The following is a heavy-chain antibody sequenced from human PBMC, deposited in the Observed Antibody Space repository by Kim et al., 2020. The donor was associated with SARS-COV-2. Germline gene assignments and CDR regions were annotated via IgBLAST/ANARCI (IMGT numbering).Heavy chain of an antibody. D-gene: IGHD6-13*01. V-gene: IGHV3-49*02. J-gene: IGHJ4*02. Sequence: ASVKDRFTISRNDSKSIAYLQMNSLKAEDTAVYYCTRDPISTTWYLFFDYWGQGTLVTVSS. CDR3: TRDPISTTWYLFFDY.